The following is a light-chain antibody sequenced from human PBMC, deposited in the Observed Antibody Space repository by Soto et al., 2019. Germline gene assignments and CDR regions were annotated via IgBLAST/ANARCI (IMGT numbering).Light chain of an antibody. J-gene: IGKJ1*01. V-gene: IGKV1-5*03. CDR2: RAS. CDR3: QEYNTYWT. CDR1: QSISSW. Sequence: DIQMTQSPSTLSASVGDRVTITCRASQSISSWLVWYQQKPGKAPKLLIYRASSLESGVPSRFSGSGSGTEFTLTISSLQPDDFATYYCQEYNTYWTFGQGTKVEIE.